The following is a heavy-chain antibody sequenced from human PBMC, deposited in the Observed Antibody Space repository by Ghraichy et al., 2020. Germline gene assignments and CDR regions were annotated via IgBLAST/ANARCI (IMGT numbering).Heavy chain of an antibody. CDR3: ARGSGERGYNWFDP. J-gene: IGHJ5*02. D-gene: IGHD3-10*01. CDR1: GYTFTNYD. V-gene: IGHV1-8*01. CDR2: MNPNSGNT. Sequence: KVSCKASGYTFTNYDIDWVRQATGQGLEWMGWMNPNSGNTGYAQKFQGRVTMTRNTSISTAYMELSSLRSEDTAVYYCARGSGERGYNWFDPWGQGTLVTVSA.